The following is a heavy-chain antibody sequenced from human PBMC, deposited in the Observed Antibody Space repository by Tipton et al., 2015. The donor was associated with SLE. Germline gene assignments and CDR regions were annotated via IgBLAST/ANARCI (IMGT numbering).Heavy chain of an antibody. J-gene: IGHJ3*02. CDR2: IKDDGTEK. D-gene: IGHD3-16*01. CDR3: ARIKITGGGGEAFDI. CDR1: GFTFHNYW. Sequence: SLRLSCAASGFTFHNYWMHWVRQAPGKGLEWVANIKDDGTEKYYLDSVWGRFTFSRDNAKNSLYLQMSSLRVEDTAVYYCARIKITGGGGEAFDIWGQGTMVTVSS. V-gene: IGHV3-7*01.